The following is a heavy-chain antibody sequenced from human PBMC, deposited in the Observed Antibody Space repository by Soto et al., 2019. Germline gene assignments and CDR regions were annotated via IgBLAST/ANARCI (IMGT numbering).Heavy chain of an antibody. V-gene: IGHV4-31*03. Sequence: QVQLQESGPGLVKPSQTLSLTCTVSGGSISSGGYYWSWIRQHPGKGLEWIGYIYYSGSTYYNPSLKSRVTRSVDTSKNQFSLKLSSVTAADTAVYYCARGRADWNDFDYWGQGTLVTVSS. CDR3: ARGRADWNDFDY. CDR1: GGSISSGGYY. CDR2: IYYSGST. D-gene: IGHD1-1*01. J-gene: IGHJ4*02.